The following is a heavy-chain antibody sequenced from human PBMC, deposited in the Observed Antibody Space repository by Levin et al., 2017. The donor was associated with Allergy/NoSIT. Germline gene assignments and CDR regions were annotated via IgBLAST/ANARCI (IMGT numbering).Heavy chain of an antibody. D-gene: IGHD3-22*01. CDR2: ISPLTGST. CDR1: GYTFSSYY. CDR3: GGGGNNYDSGGYHY. Sequence: ASVKVSCKASGYTFSSYYMHWVRQAPGQGLEWMGIISPLTGSTSYAQRFQGRVTMTRDTSTSTVYMELSSLRSEDTAVYYCGGGGNNYDSGGYHYWGQGTLVTVSS. J-gene: IGHJ4*02. V-gene: IGHV1-46*01.